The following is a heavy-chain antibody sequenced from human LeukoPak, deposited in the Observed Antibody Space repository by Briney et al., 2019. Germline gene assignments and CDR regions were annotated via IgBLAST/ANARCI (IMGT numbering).Heavy chain of an antibody. CDR3: AKGKDYDYVWGSYKARGYYFGY. V-gene: IGHV3-30*02. Sequence: PGGSLRLSCAASGFTFSSYGMHWVRQAPGKGLEWVAFIRYDGSNEYYADSVKGRFTISRDNSKNTLYLQMNSLRAEDTAVYYCAKGKDYDYVWGSYKARGYYFGYWGQGTLVTVSS. CDR1: GFTFSSYG. CDR2: IRYDGSNE. J-gene: IGHJ4*02. D-gene: IGHD3-16*01.